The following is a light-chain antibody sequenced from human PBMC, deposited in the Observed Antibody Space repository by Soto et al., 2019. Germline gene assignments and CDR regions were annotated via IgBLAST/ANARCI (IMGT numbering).Light chain of an antibody. V-gene: IGKV1-39*01. CDR2: AAS. Sequence: DIQMTQSPSSLSASVGDRVTMTCRESQSISPHIQGYPQKRGKAPNLLIYAASSWQSGVPSRLSGSGSGTDFTLTISGLQPDDFATYYCQQYNSYWTFGQGAKVDIK. CDR3: QQYNSYWT. CDR1: QSISPH. J-gene: IGKJ1*01.